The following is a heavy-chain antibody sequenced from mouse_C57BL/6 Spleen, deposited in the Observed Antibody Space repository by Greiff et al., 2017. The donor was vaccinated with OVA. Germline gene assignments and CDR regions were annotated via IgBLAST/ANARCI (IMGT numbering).Heavy chain of an antibody. D-gene: IGHD2-1*01. V-gene: IGHV1-19*01. Sequence: EVQLQQSGPVLVKPGASVKMSCKASGYTFTDYDMNWVKQSHGKSLEWIGVINPYNGGASYNQKFKGKATLTVDKSSSTAYMELNRLTSEDSAVYYCARGDGNYTDYSAMDYWGQGTSLTVSS. CDR2: INPYNGGA. CDR3: ARGDGNYTDYSAMDY. J-gene: IGHJ4*01. CDR1: GYTFTDYD.